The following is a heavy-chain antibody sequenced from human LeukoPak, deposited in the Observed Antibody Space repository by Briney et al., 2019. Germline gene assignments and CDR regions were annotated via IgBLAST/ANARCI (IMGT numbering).Heavy chain of an antibody. J-gene: IGHJ4*02. D-gene: IGHD3-16*01. CDR1: GFTFSSYT. CDR2: ISGSGGTT. CDR3: ARDLYGAPGYYFDY. Sequence: GGSLRLSCAASGFTFSSYTMSWVRQAPGKGLEWVSAISGSGGTTYYADSVTGRFTISRDNSMNTLFLQMSSLRAEDTAVYYCARDLYGAPGYYFDYWGQGTVVTVSS. V-gene: IGHV3-23*01.